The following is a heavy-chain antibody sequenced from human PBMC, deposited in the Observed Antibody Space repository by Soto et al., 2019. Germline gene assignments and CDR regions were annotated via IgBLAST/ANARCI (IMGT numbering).Heavy chain of an antibody. CDR3: ARDVDWNFDY. Sequence: GSLRLSGAASGFTFSSYDMNWVRQAPGKGLEWVSSVSSTSTHKYYADSMKGRLTISRDNAKNSLYLQMNSLRAEDTAVYYCARDVDWNFDYWGQGTLVTVSS. CDR1: GFTFSSYD. J-gene: IGHJ4*02. CDR2: VSSTSTHK. D-gene: IGHD1-1*01. V-gene: IGHV3-21*01.